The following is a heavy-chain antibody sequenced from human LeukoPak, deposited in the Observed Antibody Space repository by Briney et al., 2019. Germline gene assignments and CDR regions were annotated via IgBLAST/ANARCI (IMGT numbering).Heavy chain of an antibody. J-gene: IGHJ6*03. V-gene: IGHV3-11*04. CDR2: ISTSGSSI. CDR1: GGSISSGGYS. CDR3: ARDATTELGTVYMDV. Sequence: LSLTCAVSGGSISSGGYSWSWIRQAPGKGLEWLSHISTSGSSIHYADSVKGRFTISRDNAKNSLYLQMNSLRVEDTAVYYCARDATTELGTVYMDVWGKGTTVTISS. D-gene: IGHD4-17*01.